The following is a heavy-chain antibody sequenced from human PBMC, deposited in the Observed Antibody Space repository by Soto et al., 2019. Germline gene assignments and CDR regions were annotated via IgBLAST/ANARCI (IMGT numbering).Heavy chain of an antibody. CDR3: ARAPYGGNSAWGIDY. CDR2: ISGSGGSI. J-gene: IGHJ4*02. CDR1: GYTFSDYY. V-gene: IGHV3-11*01. D-gene: IGHD3-10*01. Sequence: NLGGSMRLSCAASGYTFSDYYMSWIRQAPGKGLECVSYISGSGGSIYYADSVKGRFTISRDNAKNSLYLQMNSLRAEDTAVYYCARAPYGGNSAWGIDYWGQGTLVTVSS.